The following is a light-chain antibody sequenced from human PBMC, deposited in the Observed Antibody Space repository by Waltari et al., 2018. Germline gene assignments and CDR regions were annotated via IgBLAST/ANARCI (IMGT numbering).Light chain of an antibody. Sequence: SVLTQPPSVSGAPGQRVTISCTGSSSNFGSTYDAHWYQQIPGTAPKLPGYGNTYRPSGVPGRFSGSKSGTSASLAITGLQAEDEADYYCQAYDSSLSALVFGGGTKLTVL. J-gene: IGLJ2*01. CDR1: SSNFGSTYD. V-gene: IGLV1-40*01. CDR2: GNT. CDR3: QAYDSSLSALV.